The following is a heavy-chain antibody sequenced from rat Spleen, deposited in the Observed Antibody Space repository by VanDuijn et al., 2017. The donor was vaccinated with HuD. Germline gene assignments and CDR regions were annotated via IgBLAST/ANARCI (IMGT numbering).Heavy chain of an antibody. Sequence: EVQLQESGPGLVKPSQSLSLTCSVTGYSISSAYRWNWIRKFPGNKLEWMGYINSAGNTIYNPSLTGRISINRDTSKNQFFLQVISVTAEDTATYYCARSEGAHYYLPFADWGQGSLVTVSS. J-gene: IGHJ3*01. V-gene: IGHV3-3*01. D-gene: IGHD1-1*01. CDR1: GYSISSAYR. CDR2: INSAGNT. CDR3: ARSEGAHYYLPFAD.